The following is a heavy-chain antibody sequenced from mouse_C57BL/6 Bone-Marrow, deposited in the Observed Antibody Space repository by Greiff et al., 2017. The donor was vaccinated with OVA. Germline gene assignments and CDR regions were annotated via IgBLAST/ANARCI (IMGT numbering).Heavy chain of an antibody. CDR1: GFNIKDDY. J-gene: IGHJ3*01. D-gene: IGHD1-1*01. V-gene: IGHV14-4*01. CDR2: IDPENGDS. CDR3: TTRDYGSSLWFAY. Sequence: VQLKQSGAELVRPGASVKLSCTASGFNIKDDYMHWVKQRPEQGLEWIGWIDPENGDSEYASKFQGKATITADTSSNTAYLQLSSLTSEYTAVYYCTTRDYGSSLWFAYWGQGTLVTVSA.